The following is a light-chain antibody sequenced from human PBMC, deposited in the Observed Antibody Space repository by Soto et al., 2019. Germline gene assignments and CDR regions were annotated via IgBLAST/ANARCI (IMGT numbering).Light chain of an antibody. CDR2: AAS. CDR1: QGIASW. Sequence: DIQMTQSPSSVSASVGDRVTITCRASQGIASWLAWYQQKPGKAPKLLIYAASSLQSGVPSRFSGSASGTQFTLTISSLQPEDFASYYCPQPKSFPITFGGGTKVEIK. J-gene: IGKJ4*01. CDR3: PQPKSFPIT. V-gene: IGKV1-12*01.